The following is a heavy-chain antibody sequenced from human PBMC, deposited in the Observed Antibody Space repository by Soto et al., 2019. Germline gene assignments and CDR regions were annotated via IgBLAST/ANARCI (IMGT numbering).Heavy chain of an antibody. J-gene: IGHJ4*02. CDR1: GFAFSSYA. CDR2: ISYDGSNK. Sequence: QVQLVESGGGVVQPGRSLRLSCAASGFAFSSYAMHWVRQAPGKGLEWVAVISYDGSNKYYADSVKGRFTISRDNSKNTLCLQTNSLSAEETAVYYCARDLSGSGDWGQGTLVTVSS. D-gene: IGHD3-10*01. CDR3: ARDLSGSGD. V-gene: IGHV3-30-3*01.